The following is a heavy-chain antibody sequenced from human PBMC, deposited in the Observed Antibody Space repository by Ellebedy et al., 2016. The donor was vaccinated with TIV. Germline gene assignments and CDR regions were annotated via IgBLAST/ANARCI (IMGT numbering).Heavy chain of an antibody. J-gene: IGHJ4*02. CDR1: GFNVSGHS. CDR3: AKGSFPFGDKSERIYSFQY. V-gene: IGHV3-53*01. Sequence: PGGSLRLSCAVSGFNVSGHSMTWVRQAPGRGLEWVSLIYSAGITYYADSVKGRFTISRDSSKNTVYLQMNSLRAEDTAVYYCAKGSFPFGDKSERIYSFQYWGQGTLVTVSS. CDR2: IYSAGIT. D-gene: IGHD3-10*01.